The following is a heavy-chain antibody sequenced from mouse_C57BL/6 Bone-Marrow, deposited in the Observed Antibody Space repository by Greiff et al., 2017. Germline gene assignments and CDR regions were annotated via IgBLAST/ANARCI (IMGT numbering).Heavy chain of an antibody. D-gene: IGHD2-4*01. Sequence: VKLMESGPELVKPGASVKIFCKASGYAFSSSWMNWVKQRPGKGLEWIGRIYPGDGDTNYNGKFKGKATLTADKSSSTAYMQLSSLTSEDSAVYFCAREWDYDGLDYWGQGTTLTVSS. CDR3: AREWDYDGLDY. CDR1: GYAFSSSW. V-gene: IGHV1-82*01. J-gene: IGHJ2*01. CDR2: IYPGDGDT.